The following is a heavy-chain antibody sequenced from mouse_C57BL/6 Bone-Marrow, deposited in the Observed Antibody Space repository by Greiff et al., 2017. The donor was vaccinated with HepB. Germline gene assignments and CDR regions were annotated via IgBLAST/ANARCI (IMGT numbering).Heavy chain of an antibody. V-gene: IGHV5-17*01. CDR3: AIPVVATRDNYFDY. Sequence: EVHLVESGGGLVKPGGSLKLSCAASGFTFSDYGMHWVRQAPEKGLEWVAYISSGSSTIYYADTVKGRFTISRDNAKNTLFLQMTSLRSEDTAMYYCAIPVVATRDNYFDYWGQGTTLTVSS. CDR2: ISSGSSTI. J-gene: IGHJ2*01. D-gene: IGHD1-1*01. CDR1: GFTFSDYG.